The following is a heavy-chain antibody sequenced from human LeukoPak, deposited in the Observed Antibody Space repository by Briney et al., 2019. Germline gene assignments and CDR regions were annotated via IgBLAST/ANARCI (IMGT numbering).Heavy chain of an antibody. Sequence: KTSETLSLTCTVSGGSISSSSYYWGWIRQPPGKGLEWIGSIYYSGSTYYNPSLKSRVTISVDTSKNQFSLKLSSVTAADTAVYYCASPGHIAAAGRLDYWGQGTLVTVSS. V-gene: IGHV4-39*01. J-gene: IGHJ4*02. CDR3: ASPGHIAAAGRLDY. CDR2: IYYSGST. D-gene: IGHD6-13*01. CDR1: GGSISSSSYY.